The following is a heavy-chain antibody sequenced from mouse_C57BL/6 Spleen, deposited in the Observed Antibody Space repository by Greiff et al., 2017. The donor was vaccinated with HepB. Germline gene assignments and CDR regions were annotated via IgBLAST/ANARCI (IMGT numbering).Heavy chain of an antibody. CDR2: IDPENGDT. Sequence: VQLKESGAELVRPGASVKLSCTASGFNIKDDYMHWVKQRPEQGLEWIGWIDPENGDTEYASKFQGKATITADTSSNTAYLQLSSLTSEDTAVYYCTTVFHSYWGQGTTLTVSS. V-gene: IGHV14-4*01. CDR1: GFNIKDDY. CDR3: TTVFHSY. J-gene: IGHJ2*01.